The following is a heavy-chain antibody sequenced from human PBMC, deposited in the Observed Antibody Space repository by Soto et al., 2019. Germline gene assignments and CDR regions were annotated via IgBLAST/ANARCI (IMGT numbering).Heavy chain of an antibody. CDR1: AFTFSSYS. V-gene: IGHV3-48*01. Sequence: EVQLVESGGGLIQPGGSLRLSCAASAFTFSSYSMNWVRQAPGKGLEWISYISSSDINIYYADSVKGRFTISRDIAKDSLYLQMNSLRAEDTAVCFCARDYGDYVPRNDYWGQGTLVTVSS. D-gene: IGHD4-17*01. CDR2: ISSSDINI. J-gene: IGHJ4*02. CDR3: ARDYGDYVPRNDY.